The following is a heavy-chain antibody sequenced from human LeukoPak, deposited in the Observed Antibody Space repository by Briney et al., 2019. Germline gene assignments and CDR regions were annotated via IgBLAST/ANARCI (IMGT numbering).Heavy chain of an antibody. CDR1: GNSLTEMS. D-gene: IGHD3-3*01. J-gene: IGHJ4*02. Sequence: ASVKVSCKVSGNSLTEMSMHWVRQAPGKGLEWMGGFDPENGETLYAQKFQGRVTITADESTSTAYMELSSLRSEDTAVYYCASLLGDFWSGYDFWGQGTLVTVSS. CDR3: ASLLGDFWSGYDF. V-gene: IGHV1-24*01. CDR2: FDPENGET.